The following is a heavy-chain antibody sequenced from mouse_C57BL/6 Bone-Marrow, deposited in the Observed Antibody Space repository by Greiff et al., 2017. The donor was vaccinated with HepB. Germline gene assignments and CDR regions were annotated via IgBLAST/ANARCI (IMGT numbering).Heavy chain of an antibody. V-gene: IGHV1-69*01. Sequence: QVQLQQPGAELVMPGASVKLSCKASGYTFTSYWMHWVKQRPGQGLEWIGEIDPSDSYTNYNQKFKGKSTLTVDKSSSTAYIQLSSLTSEDSAVYYCARTPPGYYDSSDDWGQGTTLTVSS. CDR1: GYTFTSYW. CDR3: ARTPPGYYDSSDD. J-gene: IGHJ2*01. CDR2: IDPSDSYT. D-gene: IGHD1-1*01.